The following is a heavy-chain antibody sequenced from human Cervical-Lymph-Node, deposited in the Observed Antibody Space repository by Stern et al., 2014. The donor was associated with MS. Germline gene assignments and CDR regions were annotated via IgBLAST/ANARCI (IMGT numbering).Heavy chain of an antibody. V-gene: IGHV5-51*01. D-gene: IGHD2-2*01. CDR3: ARRHCSSRRCGWFDP. Sequence: EDQLVESGAEVKKPGESLKISCKGSGYSFTSYWIGWVRQMPGKGLEWMGIINPGDSDTRYSPSFHGQVTIPAAKSISTAYLQWSSLKASDTAMYYCARRHCSSRRCGWFDPWGQGTLVTVSS. CDR1: GYSFTSYW. J-gene: IGHJ5*02. CDR2: INPGDSDT.